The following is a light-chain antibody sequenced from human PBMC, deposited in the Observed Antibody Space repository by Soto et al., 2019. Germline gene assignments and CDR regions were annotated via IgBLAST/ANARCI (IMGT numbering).Light chain of an antibody. J-gene: IGLJ3*02. CDR1: NSNIGTNP. Sequence: QAVVTQPPSASGTPGQRVSISCSGGNSNIGTNPVHWYQQVPGTAPKLLIYKNNQRPSDVPDRFSGSKSGTSVSLAISGLRSEDEADYYCATWDESLNGVVFGGGTKVTVL. CDR2: KNN. CDR3: ATWDESLNGVV. V-gene: IGLV1-44*01.